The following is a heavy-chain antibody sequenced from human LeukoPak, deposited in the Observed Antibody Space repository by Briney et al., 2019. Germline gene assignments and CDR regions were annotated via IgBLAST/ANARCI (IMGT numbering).Heavy chain of an antibody. J-gene: IGHJ5*02. D-gene: IGHD6-13*01. Sequence: SVTVSCKASGGTFSSYAISWVRQAPGQGLEWMGGIIPIFGTANYAQKFQGRVTMTRDTSTSTVYMELSSLRSEDTAVYYCARDQGYSSPPSNWFDPWGQGTLVTVSS. CDR2: IIPIFGTA. CDR3: ARDQGYSSPPSNWFDP. V-gene: IGHV1-69*05. CDR1: GGTFSSYA.